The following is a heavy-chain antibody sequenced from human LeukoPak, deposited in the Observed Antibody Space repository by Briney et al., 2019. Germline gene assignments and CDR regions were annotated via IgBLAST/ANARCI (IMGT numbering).Heavy chain of an antibody. Sequence: ASVKVSCKVSGYTLTELSMHWVRQAPGKGLEWMGGFDPEDGETIYAQKFQGRVTMTEDTSTDTAYMELSSLRSEDTAVYYCATATANPYCSGGSCYGYYFDYWGQGTLVTVSS. CDR1: GYTLTELS. D-gene: IGHD2-15*01. V-gene: IGHV1-24*01. CDR2: FDPEDGET. J-gene: IGHJ4*02. CDR3: ATATANPYCSGGSCYGYYFDY.